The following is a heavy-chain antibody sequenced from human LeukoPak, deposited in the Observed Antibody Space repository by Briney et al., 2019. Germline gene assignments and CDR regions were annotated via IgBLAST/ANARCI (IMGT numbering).Heavy chain of an antibody. D-gene: IGHD1-26*01. CDR2: IYYSGST. Sequence: SETLSLTCTVSGGSISSYYWSWIRQPTGKGLEWIGYIYYSGSTNYNPSLKSRVTISVDTSKNQFSLKLSSVTAADTAVYYCARIVFRYWFDPWGQGTLVTVSS. CDR3: ARIVFRYWFDP. V-gene: IGHV4-59*01. CDR1: GGSISSYY. J-gene: IGHJ5*02.